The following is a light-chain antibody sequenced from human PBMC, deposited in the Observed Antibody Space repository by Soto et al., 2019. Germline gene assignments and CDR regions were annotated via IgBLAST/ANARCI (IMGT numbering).Light chain of an antibody. V-gene: IGKV1-39*01. Sequence: GDRVSLTCRASQSISAYLNWYRQKPGKPPELLIYTASSLQSGVPSRFSGSGSGTDFTLTISSLQPEDFATYYCQQSYSTTRSFGQGTKVEV. CDR1: QSISAY. CDR3: QQSYSTTRS. J-gene: IGKJ1*01. CDR2: TAS.